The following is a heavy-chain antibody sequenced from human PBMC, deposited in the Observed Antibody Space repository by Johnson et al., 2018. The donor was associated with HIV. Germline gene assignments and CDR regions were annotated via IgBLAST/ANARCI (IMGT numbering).Heavy chain of an antibody. D-gene: IGHD1/OR15-1a*01. V-gene: IGHV3-11*04. CDR1: GFTFSDYY. J-gene: IGHJ3*02. CDR3: AKAKYTGTYLDTFDI. Sequence: QVQLVESGGVVVQPGGSLRLSCAASGFTFSDYYMSWIRQAPGKGLEWVSYISSSGSTIYYADSVKGRFTISRDNSKNTLSLQMSSLRAEDTAVYFCAKAKYTGTYLDTFDIWGQGTVVTVSS. CDR2: ISSSGSTI.